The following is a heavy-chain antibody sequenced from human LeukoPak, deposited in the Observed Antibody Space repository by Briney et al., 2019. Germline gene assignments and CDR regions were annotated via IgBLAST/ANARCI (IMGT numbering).Heavy chain of an antibody. CDR1: GGSVSSGSYY. CDR2: IYYSGST. CDR3: ARDGAQGTTDY. Sequence: PSETLSLTCTVSGGSVSSGSYYWSWIRQPPGKGLEWIGYIYYSGSTNYNPSLKSRVTISVDTSKNQFSLKLSSVTAADTAVYYCARDGAQGTTDYWGQGTLVTVSS. J-gene: IGHJ4*02. V-gene: IGHV4-61*01. D-gene: IGHD4-17*01.